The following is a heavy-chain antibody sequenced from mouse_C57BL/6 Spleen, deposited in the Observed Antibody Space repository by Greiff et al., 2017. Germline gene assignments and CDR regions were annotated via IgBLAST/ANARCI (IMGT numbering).Heavy chain of an antibody. J-gene: IGHJ1*03. CDR3: ARDTTVVGTNWYFDV. CDR1: GYTFTSYW. V-gene: IGHV1-72*01. D-gene: IGHD1-1*01. Sequence: QVQLKESGAELVKPGASVKPSCKASGYTFTSYWMHWVKQRPGRGLEWIGRIDPNSGGTKYNEKFKSKATLTVDKPSSTAYMQLSSLTSEDSAVYYCARDTTVVGTNWYFDVWGTGTTVTVSS. CDR2: IDPNSGGT.